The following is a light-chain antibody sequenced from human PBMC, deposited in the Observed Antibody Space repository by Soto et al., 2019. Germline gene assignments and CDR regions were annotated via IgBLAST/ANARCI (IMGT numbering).Light chain of an antibody. Sequence: DIQMTQSPSTLSASVGDRVTITCRASQSIIRWLAWYQQKPGKAPQLLIHDASTLESGVPSRFSGSGSGTDFTLTISGVQPDDFATYYCQHFNSYPFTFGPGTKVDIK. V-gene: IGKV1-5*01. CDR3: QHFNSYPFT. CDR1: QSIIRW. CDR2: DAS. J-gene: IGKJ3*01.